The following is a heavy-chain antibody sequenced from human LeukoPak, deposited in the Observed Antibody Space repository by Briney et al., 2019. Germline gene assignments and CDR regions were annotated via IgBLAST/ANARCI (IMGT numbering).Heavy chain of an antibody. J-gene: IGHJ6*03. Sequence: ASVKVSRKASGYTFTSYAMNWVRQAPGQGLEWMGWINTNTGNPTYAQGFTGRFVFSLDTSVSTAYLQISSLKAEDTAVYYCARMGNPIFYYYMDVWGEGTTVTVSS. CDR2: INTNTGNP. CDR1: GYTFTSYA. V-gene: IGHV7-4-1*02. D-gene: IGHD7-27*01. CDR3: ARMGNPIFYYYMDV.